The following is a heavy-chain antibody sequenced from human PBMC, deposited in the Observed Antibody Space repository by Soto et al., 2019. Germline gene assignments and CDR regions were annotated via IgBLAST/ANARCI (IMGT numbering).Heavy chain of an antibody. CDR2: FIPIFGTT. J-gene: IGHJ6*02. CDR1: GGTLISYA. V-gene: IGHV1-69*01. D-gene: IGHD3-10*02. Sequence: QVSLVQSGSEVKKSGSSVKVSCKAPGGTLISYALSWVRQVPGPGLEWLGEFIPIFGTTKHPQKFQGRATSTAAESTTTVYMELDSLPHEDAAVDYCSTGAVPGITMTDSHYTITDWGQGTTVIVSS. CDR3: STGAVPGITMTDSHYTITD.